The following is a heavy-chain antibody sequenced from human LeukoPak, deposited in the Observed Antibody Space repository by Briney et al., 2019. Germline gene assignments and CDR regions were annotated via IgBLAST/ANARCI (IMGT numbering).Heavy chain of an antibody. J-gene: IGHJ4*02. Sequence: NSSQTLSLTCAVSGGSISSGGYSWSWIRQHPGKGLEWIGYIYYSGSTYYNPSLKSRVTISVDTSKNQVSLKLSSVTAADTAVYYCARADGYEIYFDYWGQGTLVTVSS. CDR1: GGSISSGGYS. CDR2: IYYSGST. CDR3: ARADGYEIYFDY. V-gene: IGHV4-31*11. D-gene: IGHD5-12*01.